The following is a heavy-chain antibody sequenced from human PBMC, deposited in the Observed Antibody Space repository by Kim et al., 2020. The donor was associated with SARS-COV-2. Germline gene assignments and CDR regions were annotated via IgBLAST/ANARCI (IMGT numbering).Heavy chain of an antibody. Sequence: GGSLRLSCAASGFTFSSCAMHWVRQAPGKGLEWVAVISYDGSNKNYADSGKGRFTISRDNAKKTLYLQMNSLRAEDTALFYCARDPWSRPGGLKYSYYGTDVWGQGTPVNVSS. CDR3: ARDPWSRPGGLKYSYYGTDV. CDR1: GFTFSSCA. D-gene: IGHD3-16*01. V-gene: IGHV3-30-3*01. J-gene: IGHJ6*02. CDR2: ISYDGSNK.